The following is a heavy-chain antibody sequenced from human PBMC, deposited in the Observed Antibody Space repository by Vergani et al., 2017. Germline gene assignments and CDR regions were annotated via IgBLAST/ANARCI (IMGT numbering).Heavy chain of an antibody. D-gene: IGHD3-16*01. V-gene: IGHV3-7*04. CDR3: ARGFGVIMFGGVNDY. Sequence: EVQLVESGGGLVQPGGSLRLSCAASGFTFSSYWMSWVRQAPGKGLEWVANIKQDGSEKNYVDSVKGRFTISRDNAKNSLYLQMNSLTAEDTAVYYCARGFGVIMFGGVNDYWSQGTLVTVSS. CDR1: GFTFSSYW. CDR2: IKQDGSEK. J-gene: IGHJ4*02.